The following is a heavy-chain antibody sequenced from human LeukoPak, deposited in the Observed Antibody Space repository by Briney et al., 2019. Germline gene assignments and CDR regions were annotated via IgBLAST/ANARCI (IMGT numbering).Heavy chain of an antibody. J-gene: IGHJ4*02. Sequence: ASVKVSCKASGGTFSSYAISWVRQAPGQGLEWMGGIIPIFGTANYAQKFQGRVTITAGESTSTAHMELSSLRSEDTAVYYCARDGGRDGYKQFDYWGQGTLVTVSS. CDR2: IIPIFGTA. CDR1: GGTFSSYA. D-gene: IGHD5-24*01. V-gene: IGHV1-69*13. CDR3: ARDGGRDGYKQFDY.